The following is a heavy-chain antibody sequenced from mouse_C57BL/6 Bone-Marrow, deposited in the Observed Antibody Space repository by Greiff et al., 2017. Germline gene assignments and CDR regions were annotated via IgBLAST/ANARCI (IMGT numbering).Heavy chain of an antibody. J-gene: IGHJ2*01. CDR2: IDPETGGT. CDR3: TRSRERLTTVADY. V-gene: IGHV1-15*01. CDR1: GYTFTDYE. D-gene: IGHD1-1*01. Sequence: QVQLQQSGAELVRPGASVTLSCKASGYTFTDYEMHWVKQTPVHGLEWIGAIDPETGGTAYNQKFKGKAILTADKSSSTAYMELRSLTSEDSAVYYCTRSRERLTTVADYWGQGTTLTVSS.